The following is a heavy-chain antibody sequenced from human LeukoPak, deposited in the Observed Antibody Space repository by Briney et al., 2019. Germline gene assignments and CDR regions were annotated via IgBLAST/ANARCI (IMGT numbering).Heavy chain of an antibody. D-gene: IGHD2-2*01. Sequence: GGSLRLSCAASGFTVSSNYMSWVRQAPGKGLEWVANIKQDGSEKYYVDSVKGRFTISRDNAKNSLYLQMNSLRAEDTAMYYCARQQKYQLLFHYYYYMDVWGKGTTVTVSS. CDR3: ARQQKYQLLFHYYYYMDV. V-gene: IGHV3-7*01. CDR1: GFTVSSNY. CDR2: IKQDGSEK. J-gene: IGHJ6*03.